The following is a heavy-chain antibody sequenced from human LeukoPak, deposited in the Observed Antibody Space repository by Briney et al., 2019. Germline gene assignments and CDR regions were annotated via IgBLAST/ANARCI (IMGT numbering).Heavy chain of an antibody. CDR1: GFTFSAYT. D-gene: IGHD7-27*01. V-gene: IGHV3-23*01. Sequence: GGSLRLSCAASGFTFSAYTMNWVRQAPGKGLEWVSSISGISGSAYYADSVKGRFTISRDNSKNTLYLQMNSLRAEDTAVYYCARDGDDAFDIWGQGTMVTVSS. CDR2: ISGISGSA. J-gene: IGHJ3*02. CDR3: ARDGDDAFDI.